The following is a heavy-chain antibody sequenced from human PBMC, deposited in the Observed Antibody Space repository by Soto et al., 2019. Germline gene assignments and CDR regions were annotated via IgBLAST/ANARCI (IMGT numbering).Heavy chain of an antibody. CDR2: IYYSGST. J-gene: IGHJ6*03. CDR3: ARTLGYGSGSYYYYYYYYMDV. CDR1: GGSISSYY. V-gene: IGHV4-59*01. D-gene: IGHD3-10*01. Sequence: SETLSLTCTVSGGSISSYYWSWIRQPPGKGLEWIGYIYYSGSTNYNPSLKSRVTISVDTSKNQFSLKLSSVTAADTAVYYCARTLGYGSGSYYYYYYYYMDVWGKGTTVTVSS.